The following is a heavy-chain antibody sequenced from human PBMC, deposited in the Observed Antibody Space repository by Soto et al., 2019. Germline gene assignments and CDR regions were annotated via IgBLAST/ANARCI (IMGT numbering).Heavy chain of an antibody. CDR2: IYYSGST. Sequence: SETLSLTCTVSVGSVSSGSYYWGWIRHPPGKGLEWIGYIYYSGSTNYNPSLKSRVTISVDTSKNQFSLKLSSVTAADTAVYYCARDGDSSGYPRGNFDYWGQGTLVTVSS. J-gene: IGHJ4*02. V-gene: IGHV4-61*01. CDR3: ARDGDSSGYPRGNFDY. CDR1: VGSVSSGSYY. D-gene: IGHD3-22*01.